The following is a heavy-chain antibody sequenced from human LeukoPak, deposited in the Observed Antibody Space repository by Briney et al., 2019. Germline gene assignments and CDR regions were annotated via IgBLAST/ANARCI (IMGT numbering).Heavy chain of an antibody. CDR1: GFTFSSYA. D-gene: IGHD2-15*01. Sequence: GGSLRLSCAASGFTFSSYAMSWVRQAPGKGLEWVSAISGSGGSTYYADSVKGRFTISRDNSKNTLYLQMNSLRAEDTAVYYCAKLYCSGGSCYYFDNWGQGTLVTVSS. V-gene: IGHV3-23*01. J-gene: IGHJ4*02. CDR3: AKLYCSGGSCYYFDN. CDR2: ISGSGGST.